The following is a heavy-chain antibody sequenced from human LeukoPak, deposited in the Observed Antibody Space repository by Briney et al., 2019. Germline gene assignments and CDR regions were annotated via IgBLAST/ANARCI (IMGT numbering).Heavy chain of an antibody. V-gene: IGHV4-59*08. D-gene: IGHD6-13*01. Sequence: PSETLSLTCIVSGGSISSSYWSWIRKPPAQGLEWVGYIYTGCTNYNPSLKSRVTVSLDTSKHQFSLKLTSVAAADAAVYYCGRHRGSSWYSGRGDFFDYWGQGTLVSVSS. CDR1: GGSISSSY. CDR2: IYTGCT. J-gene: IGHJ4*02. CDR3: GRHRGSSWYSGRGDFFDY.